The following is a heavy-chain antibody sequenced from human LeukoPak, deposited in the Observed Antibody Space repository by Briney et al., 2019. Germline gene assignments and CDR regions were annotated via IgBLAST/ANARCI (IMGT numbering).Heavy chain of an antibody. J-gene: IGHJ4*02. D-gene: IGHD6-6*01. CDR1: GYTLTELS. CDR3: ARDSRGSSSLYYFDY. Sequence: ASVKVSCKVSGYTLTELSMHWVRQAPGQGLEWMGIINPSGGSTSYAQKFQGRVTMTRDTSTSTVYMELSSLRSEDTAVYYCARDSRGSSSLYYFDYWGQGTLVTVSS. CDR2: INPSGGST. V-gene: IGHV1-46*01.